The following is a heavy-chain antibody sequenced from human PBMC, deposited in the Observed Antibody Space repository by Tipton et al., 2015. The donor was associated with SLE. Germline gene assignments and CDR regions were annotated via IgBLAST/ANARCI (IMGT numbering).Heavy chain of an antibody. D-gene: IGHD3-22*01. V-gene: IGHV4-34*01. CDR2: INHSGST. CDR1: GGSFSGYY. J-gene: IGHJ3*02. Sequence: TLSLTCAVYGGSFSGYYWSWIRQPPGKGLEWIGEINHSGSTNYNPSLKSRVTISLDTSKNQFSLKLNSVTAADTAVYYCATTYYYDSSGYYFDAFDIWGQGKMVTVSS. CDR3: ATTYYYDSSGYYFDAFDI.